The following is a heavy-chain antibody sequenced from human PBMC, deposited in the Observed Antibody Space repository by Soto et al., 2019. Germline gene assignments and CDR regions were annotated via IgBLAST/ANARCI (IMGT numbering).Heavy chain of an antibody. J-gene: IGHJ4*02. Sequence: GGSLRLSCAASGFTFSSYAMSWVRQAPGKGLEWVSAISGSGGSTYYADSVKGRFTISRDNSKNTLYLQMNSLRAEDTAVYYCPKLVGSGYETTYNYWGQGTLVTVSS. D-gene: IGHD5-12*01. CDR3: PKLVGSGYETTYNY. V-gene: IGHV3-23*01. CDR2: ISGSGGST. CDR1: GFTFSSYA.